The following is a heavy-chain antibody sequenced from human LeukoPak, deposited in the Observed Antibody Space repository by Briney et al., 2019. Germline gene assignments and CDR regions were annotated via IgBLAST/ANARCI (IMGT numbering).Heavy chain of an antibody. CDR2: INQDGGEK. V-gene: IGHV3-7*01. D-gene: IGHD3-10*01. CDR1: GFIFSSYW. CDR3: ARGSRSSRGVIND. Sequence: GGSLRLSCAASGFIFSSYWMNWVRQAPGKGLEWVANINQDGGEKDYVDSVKGRFTISRDNAKNSLFLLMNSLRAEDTAVYYCARGSRSSRGVINDWGQGTLVTVSS. J-gene: IGHJ4*02.